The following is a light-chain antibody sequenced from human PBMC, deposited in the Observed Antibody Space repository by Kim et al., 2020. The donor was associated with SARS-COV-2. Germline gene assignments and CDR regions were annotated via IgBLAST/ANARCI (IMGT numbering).Light chain of an antibody. CDR3: QQSYSTPPT. V-gene: IGKV1-39*01. CDR2: AAS. CDR1: QSISNH. Sequence: ASVGDRVTITCRASQSISNHVNWYQPKPGKAPKLLIYAASSFHSGVPSRFSSSGSGTDFTLTISSLQPEDFATYYCQQSYSTPPTFGQGTKVDIK. J-gene: IGKJ1*01.